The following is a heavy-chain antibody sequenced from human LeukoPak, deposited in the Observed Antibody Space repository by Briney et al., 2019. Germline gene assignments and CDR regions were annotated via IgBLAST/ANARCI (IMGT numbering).Heavy chain of an antibody. D-gene: IGHD3-10*01. Sequence: ASVKVSCKASGYTFTSYGISWVRQAPGQGLEWMGWISAYNGNTNYAQKLQGRVTMTTDTSTSTAYMELRSLRSDDTAAYYCARVPEEVRGVIITPYYFDYWGQGTLVTVSS. J-gene: IGHJ4*02. CDR3: ARVPEEVRGVIITPYYFDY. CDR1: GYTFTSYG. V-gene: IGHV1-18*01. CDR2: ISAYNGNT.